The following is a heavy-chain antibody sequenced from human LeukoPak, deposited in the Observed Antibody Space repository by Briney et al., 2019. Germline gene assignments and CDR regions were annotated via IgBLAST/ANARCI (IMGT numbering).Heavy chain of an antibody. Sequence: GASVKVSCKVSGYSFNDYYIHWVRQAPGQGLEWMGWISPNSGGTNYAQNFQGRVTMTRDTSITTAYMELSGLTSDDTALYYCARNYGGTSKYFDYWGQGTLVTVSS. V-gene: IGHV1-2*02. J-gene: IGHJ4*02. CDR2: ISPNSGGT. D-gene: IGHD4-23*01. CDR1: GYSFNDYY. CDR3: ARNYGGTSKYFDY.